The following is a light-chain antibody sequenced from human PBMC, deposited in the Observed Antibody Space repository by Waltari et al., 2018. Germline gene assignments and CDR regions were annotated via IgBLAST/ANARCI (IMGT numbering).Light chain of an antibody. Sequence: IVLTQSPATLSLSPGERATLSCRASQSVSSSLAWYQQKPGQAPRLLIYDASSSATGIPDRFSGSGSGTDLTLTISSLEPEDFAVYYCQQYSNWPWTFGQGTKVEIK. CDR1: QSVSSS. CDR3: QQYSNWPWT. J-gene: IGKJ1*01. CDR2: DAS. V-gene: IGKV3D-20*02.